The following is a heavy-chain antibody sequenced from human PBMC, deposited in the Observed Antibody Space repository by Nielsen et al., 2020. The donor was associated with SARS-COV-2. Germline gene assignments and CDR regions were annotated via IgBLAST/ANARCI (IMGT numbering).Heavy chain of an antibody. CDR3: ATIAVAGKRDYYGMDV. CDR2: ISWNSGSI. CDR1: GFTFDDYA. D-gene: IGHD6-19*01. Sequence: LRLSCAASGFTFDDYAMHWVRQAPGKGLEWVSGISWNSGSIGYADSVKGRFTISRDNAKNSLYLQMNSLRAEDTALYYCATIAVAGKRDYYGMDVWGQGTTVTVSS. J-gene: IGHJ6*02. V-gene: IGHV3-9*01.